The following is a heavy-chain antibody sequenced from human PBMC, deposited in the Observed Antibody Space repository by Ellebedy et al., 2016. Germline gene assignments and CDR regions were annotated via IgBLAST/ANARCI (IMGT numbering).Heavy chain of an antibody. CDR2: IHYTGST. D-gene: IGHD3-16*01. J-gene: IGHJ4*02. Sequence: SETLSLXXTVSGGSITNYYWSWIRQPPGKGLEWIGYIHYTGSTNYNPSLKSRVTISVDTSKNQFSLKLSSVTAADTAVYYWASEGRGLGFDYWGQGTLVTVSS. CDR3: ASEGRGLGFDY. CDR1: GGSITNYY. V-gene: IGHV4-59*13.